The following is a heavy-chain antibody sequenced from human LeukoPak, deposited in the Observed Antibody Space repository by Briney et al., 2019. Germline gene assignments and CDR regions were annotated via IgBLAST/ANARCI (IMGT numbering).Heavy chain of an antibody. Sequence: GRSLRLSCAASGFILSPYGMHWVRQAPGKGLEWVAGISHDGSDKYYEDSVKGRFTTSRDNSKNTVNLQMTGLGAEDTAVYYCAKGGCRTSRCYITLWGPGTLVTVPS. CDR1: GFILSPYG. D-gene: IGHD2-2*02. V-gene: IGHV3-30*18. CDR3: AKGGCRTSRCYITL. CDR2: ISHDGSDK. J-gene: IGHJ4*02.